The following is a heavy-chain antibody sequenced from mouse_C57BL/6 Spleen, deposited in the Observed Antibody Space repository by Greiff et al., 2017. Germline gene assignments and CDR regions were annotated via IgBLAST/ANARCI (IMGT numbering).Heavy chain of an antibody. V-gene: IGHV1-64*01. D-gene: IGHD1-1*01. CDR3: AREGGSSSCYFDV. J-gene: IGHJ1*03. CDR2: IHPNSGST. CDR1: GYTFTSYW. Sequence: QVQLQQPGAELVKPGASVKLSCKASGYTFTSYWMHWVKQRPGQGLEWIGMIHPNSGSTNYNEKFKSKATLTVDKSSSTASLQLSSLTSEDSAVYYCAREGGSSSCYFDVWGTGTTVTVSS.